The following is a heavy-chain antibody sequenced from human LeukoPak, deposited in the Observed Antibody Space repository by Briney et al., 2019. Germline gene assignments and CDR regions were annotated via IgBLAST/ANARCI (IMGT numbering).Heavy chain of an antibody. CDR1: GGTFSSYA. D-gene: IGHD3-22*01. V-gene: IGHV1-69*04. J-gene: IGHJ6*02. CDR3: ARGVVTVYYYGMDV. Sequence: SVKVSCKASGGTFSSYAISWVRQAPGQGLEWMGRIIPIFGIANYAQKFQGRVTITADKSTSTAYMELSSLRSEDTAVYYCARGVVTVYYYGMDVWGQGTTVTVSS. CDR2: IIPIFGIA.